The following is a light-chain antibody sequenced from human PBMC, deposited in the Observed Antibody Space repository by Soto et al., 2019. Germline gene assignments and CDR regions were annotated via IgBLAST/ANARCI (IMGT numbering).Light chain of an antibody. CDR2: EVS. J-gene: IGLJ2*01. CDR3: SSYTSSSTHVV. V-gene: IGLV2-14*01. Sequence: QSALTQPASVSGSPGQSITISCTGTSSDVGGYNYVSWYQQHPDKAPKLMIYEVSNRPSGVSNRFSGSKSGNTASLTISGLQAEDEADYCCSSYTSSSTHVVFGGGTKLTVL. CDR1: SSDVGGYNY.